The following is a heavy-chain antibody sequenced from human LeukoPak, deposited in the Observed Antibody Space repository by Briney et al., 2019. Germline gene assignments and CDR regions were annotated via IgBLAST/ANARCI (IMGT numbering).Heavy chain of an antibody. CDR1: GGTFSSYA. V-gene: IGHV1-69*05. D-gene: IGHD5-18*01. CDR2: IIPIFGTA. Sequence: ASVKVSCKASGGTFSSYAISWVRQAPGQGPEWMGGIIPIFGTANYAQKFQGRVTITTDESTSTAYMELSSLRSEDTAVYYCARERTAMVPGAFDIWGQGTMVTVSS. CDR3: ARERTAMVPGAFDI. J-gene: IGHJ3*02.